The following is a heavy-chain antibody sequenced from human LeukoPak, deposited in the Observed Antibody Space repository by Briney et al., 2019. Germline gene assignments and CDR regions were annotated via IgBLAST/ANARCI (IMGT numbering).Heavy chain of an antibody. CDR3: ARDHGTMVRGPGLDY. V-gene: IGHV3-23*01. D-gene: IGHD3-10*01. J-gene: IGHJ4*02. CDR2: ISGSGGST. Sequence: GGSLRLSCAASGFTFSGYAISWVRQAPGKGLEWVSSISGSGGSTYYADSVKGRFTISRDNSKNTLYLQMNSLRAEDTAVYYCARDHGTMVRGPGLDYWGQGTLVTVSS. CDR1: GFTFSGYA.